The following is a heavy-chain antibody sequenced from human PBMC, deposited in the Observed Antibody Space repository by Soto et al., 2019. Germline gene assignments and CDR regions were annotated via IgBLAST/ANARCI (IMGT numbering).Heavy chain of an antibody. CDR3: ARXFSVYYAEGFFYFDY. CDR2: IFYTGNN. D-gene: IGHD3-22*01. J-gene: IGHJ4*02. V-gene: IGHV4-39*01. CDR1: GGSISNNNYY. Sequence: SESLSLTCTVSGGSISNNNYYWGWLRQPPGKGLECIATIFYTGNNFYNPSLKSRVTISVDTSKNQFSLKLSSVTAADSAVYYCARXFSVYYAEGFFYFDYWGQGSKVTVSS.